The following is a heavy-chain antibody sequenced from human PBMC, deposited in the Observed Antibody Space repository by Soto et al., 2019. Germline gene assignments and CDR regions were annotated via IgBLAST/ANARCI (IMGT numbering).Heavy chain of an antibody. D-gene: IGHD3-3*01. V-gene: IGHV1-24*01. Sequence: ASLKVSCKVSGYTLTELSMHWVRQAPGKVLEWMGGFDPEDGETIYAQKFQGRVTMTEDTYTYTAYMELSSLRSEDTAVYYCATILVVYDFWSGHPDYYYGMDVWGQGTTVTISS. CDR1: GYTLTELS. J-gene: IGHJ6*02. CDR3: ATILVVYDFWSGHPDYYYGMDV. CDR2: FDPEDGET.